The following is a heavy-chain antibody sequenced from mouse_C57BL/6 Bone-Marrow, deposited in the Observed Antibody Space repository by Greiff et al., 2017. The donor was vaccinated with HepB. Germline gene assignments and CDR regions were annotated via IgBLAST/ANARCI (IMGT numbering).Heavy chain of an antibody. Sequence: EVKLEESGGGLVQPGGSLKLSCAASGFTFSDYGMAWVRQAPRKGPEWVAFISNLAYSIYYADTVTGRFTISRENAKNTLYLEMSSLRSEDTAMYYCATHYYGSSYWYFDVWGTGTTVTVPS. D-gene: IGHD1-1*01. J-gene: IGHJ1*03. CDR1: GFTFSDYG. CDR3: ATHYYGSSYWYFDV. V-gene: IGHV5-15*04. CDR2: ISNLAYSI.